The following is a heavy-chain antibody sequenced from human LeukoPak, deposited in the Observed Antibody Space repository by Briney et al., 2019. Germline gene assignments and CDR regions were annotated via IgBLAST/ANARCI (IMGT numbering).Heavy chain of an antibody. CDR3: AREKHDYGAFDYYYHMDL. V-gene: IGHV3-11*01. CDR1: GFTFSDYY. D-gene: IGHD4-17*01. CDR2: ITSSGGAI. Sequence: GGSLRLSCAGSGFTFSDYYMNWVRQAPGKGLEWVSYITSSGGAIYYADSVRGRFTISRDNAKNSLYLQMNSLRAEDTAVYYCAREKHDYGAFDYYYHMDLWGKGTTVTISS. J-gene: IGHJ6*03.